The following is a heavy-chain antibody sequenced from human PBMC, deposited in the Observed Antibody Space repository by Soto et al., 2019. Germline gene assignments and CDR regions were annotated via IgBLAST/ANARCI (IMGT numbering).Heavy chain of an antibody. CDR2: ISGIGDST. Sequence: EVQLLESGGGLVQPGGSLRLSCAASGFTFSSYAMSWVRQAPGKGLEWVSGISGIGDSTYYADSVKGRFTISRDNSKNTLYLQMNSLRAEDTAIYYCAMGYSYAPFDPWGQGTLVPVSS. CDR1: GFTFSSYA. CDR3: AMGYSYAPFDP. J-gene: IGHJ5*02. V-gene: IGHV3-23*01. D-gene: IGHD5-18*01.